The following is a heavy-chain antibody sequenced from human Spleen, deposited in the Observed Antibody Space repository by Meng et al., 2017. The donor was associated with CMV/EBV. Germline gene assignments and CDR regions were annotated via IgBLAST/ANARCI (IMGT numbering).Heavy chain of an antibody. CDR1: GGSITTSTYN. D-gene: IGHD6-13*01. Sequence: SETLSLTCTVSGGSITTSTYNWGWIRQPPGKGLEWIGSIYYSGSPYYKPSLKSRVTISVDTSKNQLSLRLTSVTAADTAVYYCARGESSSWYGDYYYGMDVWGQGTTVTVSS. V-gene: IGHV4-39*02. CDR2: IYYSGSP. J-gene: IGHJ6*02. CDR3: ARGESSSWYGDYYYGMDV.